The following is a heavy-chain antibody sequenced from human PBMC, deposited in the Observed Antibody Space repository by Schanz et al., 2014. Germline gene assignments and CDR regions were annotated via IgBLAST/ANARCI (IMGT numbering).Heavy chain of an antibody. CDR3: AKVGEGSWLSVYFDY. Sequence: QVQLVESGGGLVKPGGSLRLSCAASGFIFNDYYMNWIRQAPGKGLVWLSYISRDGTTSYYADSVKGRFTISRGTSENTLFLQMSNLRAEDTAVYYCAKVGEGSWLSVYFDYWGQGTLVTVSS. CDR1: GFIFNDYY. CDR2: ISRDGTTS. J-gene: IGHJ4*02. D-gene: IGHD6-13*01. V-gene: IGHV3-11*01.